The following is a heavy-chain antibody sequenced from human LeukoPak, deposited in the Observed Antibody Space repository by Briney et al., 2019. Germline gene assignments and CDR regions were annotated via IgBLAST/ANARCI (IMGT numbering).Heavy chain of an antibody. CDR3: ARLSPDDYNYFDF. V-gene: IGHV4-59*01. CDR2: IYYSGST. Sequence: GSLRLSCAASGFTFSVYTMSWIRQPPEKELEWIGYIYYSGSTNYSPSLKSRVTISVDTSKNQFSLKLRSVTAADTAVYYCARLSPDDYNYFDFWGQGTLVTVSS. J-gene: IGHJ4*02. D-gene: IGHD5-24*01. CDR1: GFTFSVYT.